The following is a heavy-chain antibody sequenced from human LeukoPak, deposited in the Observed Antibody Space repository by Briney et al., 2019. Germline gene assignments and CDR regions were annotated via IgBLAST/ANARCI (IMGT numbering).Heavy chain of an antibody. Sequence: PSETLSLTCAVYGGSFSGYYWSWIRQPPGKGLEWIGEINHSGSTNYNPSLKSRVTISVDTSKNQFSLKLSSVTAADTAVYYCAGGLVSDSSGRWFDPWGQGTLVTVSS. D-gene: IGHD3-22*01. CDR1: GGSFSGYY. J-gene: IGHJ5*02. V-gene: IGHV4-34*01. CDR3: AGGLVSDSSGRWFDP. CDR2: INHSGST.